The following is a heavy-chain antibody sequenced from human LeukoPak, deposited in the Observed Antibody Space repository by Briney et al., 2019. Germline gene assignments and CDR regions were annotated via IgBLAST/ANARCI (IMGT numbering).Heavy chain of an antibody. CDR3: ARGIDGNYFDY. J-gene: IGHJ4*02. V-gene: IGHV4-59*01. D-gene: IGHD4-17*01. CDR1: GGSISSYY. Sequence: SETLSLTCTVSGGSISSYYWTWIRQPPGKGLEYIGYINYSGSTNYNPSLKSRLTVSRDTSKNQFSLRLTSVTAADTAVYYCARGIDGNYFDYWGQGTMVTVSS. CDR2: INYSGST.